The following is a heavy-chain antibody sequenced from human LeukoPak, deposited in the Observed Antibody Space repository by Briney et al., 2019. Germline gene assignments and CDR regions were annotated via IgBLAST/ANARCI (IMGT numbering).Heavy chain of an antibody. Sequence: GGSLRLSCAASGFTFSSYAMSWVRQPPGKGLKWVSAISGSGGTTYYADSVKGRFTISRDNSKNTLYLEVNGLRADDTAIYYCAREQNIRGVIIIVDSWGQGTLVTVSS. V-gene: IGHV3-23*01. J-gene: IGHJ4*02. CDR3: AREQNIRGVIIIVDS. CDR2: ISGSGGTT. D-gene: IGHD3-10*01. CDR1: GFTFSSYA.